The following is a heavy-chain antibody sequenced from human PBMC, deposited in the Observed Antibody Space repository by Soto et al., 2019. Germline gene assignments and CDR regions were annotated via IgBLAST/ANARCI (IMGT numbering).Heavy chain of an antibody. Sequence: QVQLVQSGAEVKKPGASVKVSCKASGYTFTSYDINWVRQATGQGLEWMGWMNPNSGNTGYAQEFQGRVTMTRNTSISTAYMALSRLRSDDTAVYYCARERAAAGFDYWGQGTLVTVSS. CDR1: GYTFTSYD. D-gene: IGHD6-13*01. J-gene: IGHJ4*02. CDR2: MNPNSGNT. V-gene: IGHV1-8*01. CDR3: ARERAAAGFDY.